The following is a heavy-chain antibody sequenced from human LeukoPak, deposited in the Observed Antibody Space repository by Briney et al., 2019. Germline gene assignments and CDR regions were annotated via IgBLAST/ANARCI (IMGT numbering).Heavy chain of an antibody. CDR3: ARGGGNYYYGMDV. CDR1: GGSISSYY. J-gene: IGHJ6*02. V-gene: IGHV4-59*01. D-gene: IGHD3-10*01. CDR2: IYYSGST. Sequence: PSETLSLTCTVSGGSISSYYWSWIRQPPGKGLECIGHIYYSGSTNYNPSLKSRVTISVDTSKNQFFLKLSSVNDADTAVYYCARGGGNYYYGMDVWGQGTTVTVSS.